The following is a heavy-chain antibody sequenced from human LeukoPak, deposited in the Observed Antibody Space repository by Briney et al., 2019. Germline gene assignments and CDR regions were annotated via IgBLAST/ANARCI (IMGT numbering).Heavy chain of an antibody. V-gene: IGHV4-34*01. D-gene: IGHD5-18*01. CDR1: GGSFSGYY. CDR3: ASWIQLWDDAFDI. J-gene: IGHJ3*02. Sequence: ASETLSLTCAVYGGSFSGYYRSWIRQPPGKGLEWIGEINHSGSTNYNPSLKSRVTISVDTSKNQFSLKLSSVTAADTAVYYCASWIQLWDDAFDIWGQGTMVTVSS. CDR2: INHSGST.